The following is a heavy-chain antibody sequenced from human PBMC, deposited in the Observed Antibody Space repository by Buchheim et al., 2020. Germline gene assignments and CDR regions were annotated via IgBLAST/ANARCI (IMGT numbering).Heavy chain of an antibody. CDR2: IKDSGST. Sequence: QLQLQESGPGLVRPSETLSLTCSVSGGSIGSATYYWGWFRQSPGKGLEWIGNIKDSGSTFYNPSLKSRVAISADTSKAQFSLNLNSVTAADTAVYYCARDFGYWGQGIL. CDR3: ARDFGY. CDR1: GGSIGSATYY. J-gene: IGHJ4*02. V-gene: IGHV4-39*02. D-gene: IGHD3-10*01.